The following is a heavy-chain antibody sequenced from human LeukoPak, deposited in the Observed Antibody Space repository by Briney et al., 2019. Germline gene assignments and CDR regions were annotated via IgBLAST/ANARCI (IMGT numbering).Heavy chain of an antibody. CDR1: RFTFINYI. J-gene: IGHJ6*02. V-gene: IGHV3-48*01. CDR3: ARSRLDV. CDR2: ISTSSSTI. Sequence: PGGSLTLSRAASRFTFINYIRNWVRQAPGKGVEGVSYISTSSSTIKYADSVKGRFTVSRDNAKNSMYLQMNSLRVEDTAVYHCARSRLDVWGQGTTVTVSS.